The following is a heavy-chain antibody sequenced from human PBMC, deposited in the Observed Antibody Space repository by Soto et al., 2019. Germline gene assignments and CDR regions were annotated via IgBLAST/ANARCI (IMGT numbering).Heavy chain of an antibody. Sequence: EVQLLESGGGLVQPGGSLRLSCAASGFTFSTYAMSWVRQAPGKGLEWVSTITTSGGNTYYADSVQGRFTLSRDKSKNTLYLHMNSLRAEDTAVYYCAGRYCTNGVCYTNYYYSIDVWGKGTTVTVSS. CDR3: AGRYCTNGVCYTNYYYSIDV. CDR2: ITTSGGNT. J-gene: IGHJ6*03. D-gene: IGHD2-8*01. V-gene: IGHV3-23*01. CDR1: GFTFSTYA.